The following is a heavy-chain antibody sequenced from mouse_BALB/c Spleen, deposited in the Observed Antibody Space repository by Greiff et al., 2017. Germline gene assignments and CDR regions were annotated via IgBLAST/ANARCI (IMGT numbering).Heavy chain of an antibody. CDR1: GYTFTSYW. D-gene: IGHD4-1*01. CDR2: INPSTGYT. Sequence: VQLQQSGAELAKPGASVKMSCKASGYTFTSYWMHWVKQRPGQGLEWIGYINPSTGYTEYNQKFKDKATLTADKSSSTAYMQLSSLTSEDSAVYYCANHWEVDYWGQGTTLTVSS. J-gene: IGHJ2*01. V-gene: IGHV1-7*01. CDR3: ANHWEVDY.